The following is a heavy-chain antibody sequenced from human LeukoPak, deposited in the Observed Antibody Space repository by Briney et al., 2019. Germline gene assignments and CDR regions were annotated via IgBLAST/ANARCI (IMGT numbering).Heavy chain of an antibody. D-gene: IGHD7-27*01. Sequence: ASVTVSCKSSGYTFTDYYMHWVRQAPGQGLEWMGWINPNSGGTNYAQKFQGRVTMTRDTSISTAYMELSRLRSDDTAVYYCAGSNWGRSFDYWGQGTLVTVSS. V-gene: IGHV1-2*02. CDR3: AGSNWGRSFDY. J-gene: IGHJ4*02. CDR1: GYTFTDYY. CDR2: INPNSGGT.